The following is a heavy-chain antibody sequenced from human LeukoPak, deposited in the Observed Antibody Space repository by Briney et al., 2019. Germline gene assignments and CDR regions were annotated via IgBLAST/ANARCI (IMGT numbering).Heavy chain of an antibody. CDR1: GFTFSSYW. CDR3: AKGASDAYDDILTGTSDAFDI. Sequence: GGSLRLSCAASGFTFSSYWMSWVRQAPGKGLEWVANIKQDGSEKYYVDSVKGRFTISRDNSENTLFLQMNSLRAEDTAVYYCAKGASDAYDDILTGTSDAFDIWGQGTMVTVSS. V-gene: IGHV3-7*03. D-gene: IGHD3-9*01. J-gene: IGHJ3*02. CDR2: IKQDGSEK.